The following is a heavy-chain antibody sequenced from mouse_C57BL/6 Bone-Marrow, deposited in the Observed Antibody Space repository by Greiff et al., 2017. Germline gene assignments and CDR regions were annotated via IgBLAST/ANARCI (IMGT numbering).Heavy chain of an antibody. J-gene: IGHJ3*01. V-gene: IGHV1-19*01. Sequence: VQLKQSGPVLVKPGASVKMSCKASGYTFTDYYMNWVKQSHGKSLEWIGVINPYNGGTSYNQKFKGKATLTVDKSSSTAYMELNSLTSEDSAVYYCARGGITTVVGYWGQGTLVTVSA. CDR2: INPYNGGT. CDR3: ARGGITTVVGY. D-gene: IGHD1-1*01. CDR1: GYTFTDYY.